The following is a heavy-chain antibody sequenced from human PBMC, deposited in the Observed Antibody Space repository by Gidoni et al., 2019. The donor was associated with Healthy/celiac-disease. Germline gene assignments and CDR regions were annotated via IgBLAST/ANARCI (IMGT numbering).Heavy chain of an antibody. CDR1: GGTFRSYA. D-gene: IGHD4-17*01. V-gene: IGHV1-69*14. Sequence: QVQLVQSGAEVKKPGSSVKVSCKASGGTFRSYAIRWVRPAPGQGLEWMGGIIPIFGTANYEQKFKGRVKITADKSTSKAYMELSSLRSEDTAVYYCAGGRGPTVTSRFDPWGQGTLVTVSS. CDR2: IIPIFGTA. CDR3: AGGRGPTVTSRFDP. J-gene: IGHJ5*02.